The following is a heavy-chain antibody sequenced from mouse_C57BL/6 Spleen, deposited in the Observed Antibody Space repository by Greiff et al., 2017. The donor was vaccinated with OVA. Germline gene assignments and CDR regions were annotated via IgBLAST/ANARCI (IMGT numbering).Heavy chain of an antibody. J-gene: IGHJ4*01. CDR2: IDPSDSYT. Sequence: QVQLQQPGAELVMPGASVKLSCKASGYTFTSYWMHWVKQRPGQGLEWIGEIDPSDSYTNYNQKFKGKSTLTVEKSSSTAYMQLSSLTSEDSAVYYCARATVVANAMDYWGQGTSVTVSS. CDR1: GYTFTSYW. CDR3: ARATVVANAMDY. V-gene: IGHV1-69*01. D-gene: IGHD1-1*01.